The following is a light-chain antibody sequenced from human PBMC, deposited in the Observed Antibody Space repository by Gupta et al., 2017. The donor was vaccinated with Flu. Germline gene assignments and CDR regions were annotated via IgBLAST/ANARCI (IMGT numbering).Light chain of an antibody. V-gene: IGLV3-1*01. CDR2: QDS. CDR3: QAGDSSTASV. Sequence: SSELTQPPSVSVSPGQTASITCSADKLGDKFACWYQQKPGQSPLLVIYQDSKRPSGIPERFSGSNSGNAATLTISGTQAMDEADYYCQAGDSSTASVFGGGTKLTVL. CDR1: KLGDKF. J-gene: IGLJ3*02.